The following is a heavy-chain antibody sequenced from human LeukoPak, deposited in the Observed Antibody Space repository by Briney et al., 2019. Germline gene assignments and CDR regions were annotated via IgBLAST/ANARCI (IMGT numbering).Heavy chain of an antibody. V-gene: IGHV1-69*05. CDR1: GGTFSSYA. D-gene: IGHD3-22*01. J-gene: IGHJ2*01. CDR2: IIPIFGIA. Sequence: SVKVSCEASGGTFSSYAISWVRQAPGQGLEWMGRIIPIFGIANYAQMLQGRVTITTDESTTTAYMKLSSLRSEDTAVYYCAREISADSSGYYYDYWYFDLSGRGTLVTVSP. CDR3: AREISADSSGYYYDYWYFDL.